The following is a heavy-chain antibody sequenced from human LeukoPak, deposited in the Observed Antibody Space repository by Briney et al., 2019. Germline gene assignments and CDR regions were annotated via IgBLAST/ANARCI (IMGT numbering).Heavy chain of an antibody. CDR1: GFTFSSYA. V-gene: IGHV3-23*01. J-gene: IGHJ3*02. Sequence: GGSLRLSCAASGFTFSSYAMSWVRQAPGKGLEWVSAISGSGGSTYYADSVKGRFTISRDNSKNTLYLQMNSLRAEDTAVYYCAADPRRVQGVIDAFDIWGQGTMVTVSS. D-gene: IGHD3-10*01. CDR3: AADPRRVQGVIDAFDI. CDR2: ISGSGGST.